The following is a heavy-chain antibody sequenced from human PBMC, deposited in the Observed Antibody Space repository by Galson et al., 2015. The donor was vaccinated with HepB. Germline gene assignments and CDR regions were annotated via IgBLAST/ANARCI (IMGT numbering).Heavy chain of an antibody. CDR2: INTNTGNP. D-gene: IGHD1-26*01. Sequence: SVTVSCKASGYSFTNYAIHWVRQAPGQGLEWMAWINTNTGNPTYAQGFTGRFVFPLDTSVSRAHLQISSLKVEDTAIYYCARSQWELPALDIWGQGTMVTVSS. J-gene: IGHJ3*02. CDR3: ARSQWELPALDI. CDR1: GYSFTNYA. V-gene: IGHV7-4-1*02.